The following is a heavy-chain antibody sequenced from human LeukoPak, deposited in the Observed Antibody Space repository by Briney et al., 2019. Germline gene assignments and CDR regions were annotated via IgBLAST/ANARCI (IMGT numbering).Heavy chain of an antibody. CDR1: GGSISSSTYY. D-gene: IGHD5-12*01. CDR3: ARDSGYSGYDARSFDY. J-gene: IGHJ4*02. V-gene: IGHV4-39*07. CDR2: IYYSGST. Sequence: SETLSLTCTVSGGSISSSTYYWGWFRQAPGKGLEWIGNIYYSGSTYYNPSLKSRVTISVDTSKNQFSLKLSSVTAADTAVYYCARDSGYSGYDARSFDYWGQGTLVTVSS.